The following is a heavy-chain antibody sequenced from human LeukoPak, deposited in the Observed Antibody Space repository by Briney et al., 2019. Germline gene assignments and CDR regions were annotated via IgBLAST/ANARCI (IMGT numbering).Heavy chain of an antibody. D-gene: IGHD3-10*01. CDR2: INYSGSI. CDR3: ARRLGGSGTYYFDY. J-gene: IGHJ4*02. V-gene: IGHV4-38-2*01. CDR1: GHSISSGYY. Sequence: SETLSLTCAVSGHSISSGYYWGWIRQPPGKGLEWIASINYSGSIYYNPSLKSRVTISVDTSKNQFSLKLSSVTAADTAVYFCARRLGGSGTYYFDYWGQGTLVTVSS.